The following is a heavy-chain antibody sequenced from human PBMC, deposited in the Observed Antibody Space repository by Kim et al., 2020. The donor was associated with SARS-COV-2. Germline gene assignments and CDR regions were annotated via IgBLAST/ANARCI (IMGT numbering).Heavy chain of an antibody. J-gene: IGHJ4*02. CDR3: ARDLIAAAGE. CDR2: IYSGGST. V-gene: IGHV3-66*02. CDR1: GFTVSSNY. D-gene: IGHD6-13*01. Sequence: GGSLRLSCAASGFTVSSNYMSWVRQAPGKGLEWVSGIYSGGSTYYADYVKGRFTISRDNSKNTLYLQMNRLRAEDTAVYYCARDLIAAAGEWGQGTLVTVSS.